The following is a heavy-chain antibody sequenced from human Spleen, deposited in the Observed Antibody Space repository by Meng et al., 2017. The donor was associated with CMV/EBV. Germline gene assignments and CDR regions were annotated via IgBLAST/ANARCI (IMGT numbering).Heavy chain of an antibody. V-gene: IGHV3-30-3*01. J-gene: IGHJ4*02. Sequence: GESLKISCTAFGFTFESYEMNWVRQAPGKGLEWVAVISYDGSNKYYADSVKGRFTISRDNSKITLDLQINSLRAEDTAVYYCAKALGTPNYFDYWGQGTLVTVSS. CDR1: GFTFESYE. D-gene: IGHD1-26*01. CDR2: ISYDGSNK. CDR3: AKALGTPNYFDY.